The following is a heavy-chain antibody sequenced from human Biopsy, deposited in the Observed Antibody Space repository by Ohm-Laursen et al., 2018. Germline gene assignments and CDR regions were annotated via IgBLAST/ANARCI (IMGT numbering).Heavy chain of an antibody. D-gene: IGHD3-22*01. J-gene: IGHJ3*01. Sequence: GTLSLTCTVSGGSINSYYWSWMRQPAGKGLEWIGRLFTSGTTNYSPSLNNRVTMSVDTSKNQFSLRLTSVTAADTAVYYCVSVVLGPTNDAFDLWGQGTMVVVSS. V-gene: IGHV4-4*07. CDR2: LFTSGTT. CDR3: VSVVLGPTNDAFDL. CDR1: GGSINSYY.